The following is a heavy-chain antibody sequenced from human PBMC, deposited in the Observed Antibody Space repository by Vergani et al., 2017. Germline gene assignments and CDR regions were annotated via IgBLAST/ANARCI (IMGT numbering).Heavy chain of an antibody. J-gene: IGHJ4*02. D-gene: IGHD3-22*01. Sequence: QVQLVQSGAEVKKPGASVKVSCKASGGTFSSYAISWVRQAPGQGLEWMGGIITIFGTANYAQKFQGRVTITADESTSTAYMELGSLRSEYTAVYYCARAATYYYDSSGYYWGQGTLVTVSS. CDR1: GGTFSSYA. V-gene: IGHV1-69*12. CDR2: IITIFGTA. CDR3: ARAATYYYDSSGYY.